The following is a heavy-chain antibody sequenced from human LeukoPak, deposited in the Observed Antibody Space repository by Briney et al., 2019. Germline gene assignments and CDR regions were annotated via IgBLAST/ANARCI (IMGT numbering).Heavy chain of an antibody. J-gene: IGHJ2*01. CDR1: GFRFSGYG. CDR2: IWDDGSKK. CDR3: ARHRGVESAAGLSGGYFDP. V-gene: IGHV3-33*01. Sequence: GGSLRLSCAPSGFRFSGYGMNGGRQAPGKGLEWVAVIWDDGSKKYHADSVKGRFTISRDQSKNTLYLQMNSLSAEDTAIYYCARHRGVESAAGLSGGYFDPWGRGTLVTVSS. D-gene: IGHD6-13*01.